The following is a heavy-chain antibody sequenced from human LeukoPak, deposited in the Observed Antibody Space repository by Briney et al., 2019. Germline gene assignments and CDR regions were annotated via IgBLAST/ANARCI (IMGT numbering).Heavy chain of an antibody. J-gene: IGHJ2*01. CDR3: ARGPLGYCSSTSCYGYFDL. CDR2: ISAYNGNT. Sequence: ASVKVSCKASGYTFTSYGISWVRQAPGQGLEWMGWISAYNGNTNYAQKLQGRVTMTTDTSTSTAYMELRSLRSDDTAVYYCARGPLGYCSSTSCYGYFDLWGRGTLVTVPS. CDR1: GYTFTSYG. V-gene: IGHV1-18*01. D-gene: IGHD2-2*01.